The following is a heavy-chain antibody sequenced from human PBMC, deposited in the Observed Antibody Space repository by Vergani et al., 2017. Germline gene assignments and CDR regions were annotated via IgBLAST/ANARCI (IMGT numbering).Heavy chain of an antibody. CDR1: GFTFDDYA. Sequence: DVHLAEFGGGFFQPGGSLRLSCAASGFTFDDYAMHWVRQAPGKGLEWVSLISWDGGSTYYADSVKGRFTISRDNSKNSLYLQMNSLRAEDTALYYCAKDPDSGGVYGMDVWGQGSTVTVSS. J-gene: IGHJ6*02. D-gene: IGHD2-15*01. CDR2: ISWDGGST. CDR3: AKDPDSGGVYGMDV. V-gene: IGHV3-43D*04.